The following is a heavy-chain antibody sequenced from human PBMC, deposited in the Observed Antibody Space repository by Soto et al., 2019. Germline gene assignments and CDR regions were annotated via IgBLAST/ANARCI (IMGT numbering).Heavy chain of an antibody. V-gene: IGHV4-31*03. CDR1: GGSISSGGYY. CDR2: IYYSGST. D-gene: IGHD6-13*01. CDR3: ARRGIAAAGMGRSSYYFDY. J-gene: IGHJ4*02. Sequence: QVQLQESGPGLVKPSQTLSLTCTVSGGSISSGGYYWSWIRQHPGKGLEWIGYIYYSGSTYYNPSPKRRVTISVDTSKNQFSLKLSSVTAADTAVYYCARRGIAAAGMGRSSYYFDYWGQGTLVTVSS.